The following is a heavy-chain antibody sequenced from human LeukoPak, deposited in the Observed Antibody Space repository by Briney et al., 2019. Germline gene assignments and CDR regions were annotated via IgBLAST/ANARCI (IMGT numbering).Heavy chain of an antibody. J-gene: IGHJ4*02. D-gene: IGHD3-9*01. Sequence: GGSLRLSCAASGFTFSSYAMSWVRQAPGKGLEWVSSISSSSSYIYYADSVKGRFTISRDNAKNSLYLQMNSLRAEDTALYYCSRGVADDILTGYIYYFDYWGQGTLVTVSS. V-gene: IGHV3-21*01. CDR2: ISSSSSYI. CDR1: GFTFSSYA. CDR3: SRGVADDILTGYIYYFDY.